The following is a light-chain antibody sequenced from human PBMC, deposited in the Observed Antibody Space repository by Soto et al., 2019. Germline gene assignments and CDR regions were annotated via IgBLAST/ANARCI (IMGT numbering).Light chain of an antibody. J-gene: IGKJ4*01. V-gene: IGKV3-11*01. CDR1: QSISTY. CDR3: QQRSNWPLT. Sequence: EIVLTQSPATLSLSPGERATLSCRASQSISTYLAWYQQKPGQAPSLLIYDASNRATGIPARFSASGSGTDFTLTISSLEPEDFAVYYCQQRSNWPLTFGRGTKVEI. CDR2: DAS.